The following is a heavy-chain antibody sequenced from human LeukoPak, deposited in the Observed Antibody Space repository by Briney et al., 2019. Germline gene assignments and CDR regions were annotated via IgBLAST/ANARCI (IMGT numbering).Heavy chain of an antibody. Sequence: GGSLRLSCPASRFTFSSYAMSWVRQAPGKGLEWVSAISGTGGSTYYADSVKGRFTISRDNSKNTLYLQMNSLRAEDTAIYYCAKSTAPCSRGSCYSALESWGQGTLVTVSS. D-gene: IGHD2-15*01. CDR3: AKSTAPCSRGSCYSALES. CDR2: ISGTGGST. CDR1: RFTFSSYA. V-gene: IGHV3-23*01. J-gene: IGHJ4*02.